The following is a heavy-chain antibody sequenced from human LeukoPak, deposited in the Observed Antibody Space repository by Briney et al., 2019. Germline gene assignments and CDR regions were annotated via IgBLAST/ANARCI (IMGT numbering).Heavy chain of an antibody. CDR3: ARYRFVVGATDSFDM. D-gene: IGHD1-26*01. J-gene: IGHJ3*02. CDR1: KFTVSSKY. CDR2: IYSGGST. V-gene: IGHV3-66*01. Sequence: GGSLRLSCAASKFTVSSKYMSWVRQAPGKGLEWVSVIYSGGSTHYADSVKGRFTISRDNSKNTLYLQMNSLRAEDTAVYYCARYRFVVGATDSFDMWGQGTTVTVSS.